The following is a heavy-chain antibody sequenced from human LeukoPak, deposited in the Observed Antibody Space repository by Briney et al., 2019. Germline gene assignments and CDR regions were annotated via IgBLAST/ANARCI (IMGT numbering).Heavy chain of an antibody. Sequence: SETLSLTCAVYGGSFSGYYWSWIRQPPGKGLEWIGEINHSGSTNYNPSLKSRVTISVDTSKNQFSLKLSSVTAADTAVYYCARTYGDYGLYYFDYWGQGTLVTVSS. V-gene: IGHV4-34*01. D-gene: IGHD4-17*01. CDR2: INHSGST. CDR3: ARTYGDYGLYYFDY. J-gene: IGHJ4*02. CDR1: GGSFSGYY.